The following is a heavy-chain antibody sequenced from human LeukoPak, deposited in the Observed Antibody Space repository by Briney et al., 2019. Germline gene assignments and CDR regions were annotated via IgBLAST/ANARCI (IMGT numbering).Heavy chain of an antibody. V-gene: IGHV3-23*01. CDR2: ISGGGGGT. J-gene: IGHJ4*02. CDR3: AKRGVVVRVILVGFHKEANYFDS. D-gene: IGHD3-10*01. Sequence: GRCLRLSCAVSVITLSNYGMSWVRQAPGKGLEWGAGISGGGGGTNYADFVKGRFTVSRDNHKNTLYLQMHSLRAEDTAVYFCAKRGVVVRVILVGFHKEANYFDSWGQGALVTVSS. CDR1: VITLSNYG.